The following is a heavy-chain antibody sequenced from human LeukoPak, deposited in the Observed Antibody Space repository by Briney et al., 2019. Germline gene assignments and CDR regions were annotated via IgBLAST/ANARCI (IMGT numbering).Heavy chain of an antibody. D-gene: IGHD2-2*01. CDR3: ATSMGYCSSTSCYGGWFDP. CDR1: GYTFTGYY. CDR2: INPNSGGT. J-gene: IGHJ5*02. V-gene: IGHV1-2*02. Sequence: ASVKVSCKASGYTFTGYYMHWVRQAPGQGLEWMGWINPNSGGTNYAQKFQGRVTMTRDTSISTAYMDLSRLRSDDTAVYYCATSMGYCSSTSCYGGWFDPWGQETLVTVSS.